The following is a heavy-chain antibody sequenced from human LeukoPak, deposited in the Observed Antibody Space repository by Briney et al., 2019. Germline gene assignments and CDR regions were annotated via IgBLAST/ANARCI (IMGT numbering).Heavy chain of an antibody. D-gene: IGHD3-3*01. V-gene: IGHV1-18*01. J-gene: IGHJ4*02. CDR3: ARGYRATIFGVVPLVDY. Sequence: GASVKVSCKASGYTFTSYGISWVRQAPGQGLEWMGWISAYNGNTSYAQKLQGRVIMTTDTSTSTAYMELRSLRSDDTAVYYCARGYRATIFGVVPLVDYWGQGTLVTVSS. CDR1: GYTFTSYG. CDR2: ISAYNGNT.